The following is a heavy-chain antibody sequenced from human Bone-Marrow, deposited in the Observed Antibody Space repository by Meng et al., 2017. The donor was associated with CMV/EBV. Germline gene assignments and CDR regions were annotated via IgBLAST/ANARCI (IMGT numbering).Heavy chain of an antibody. CDR3: ARVRLVPGTDNYYYYYGMDV. Sequence: GGSLRLSCAASGFTFSSYSMNWVRQAPGKGLEWVSSISSSSSYIYYADSGKGRFTISRDTATNSLYLQMNSLRAEDTAVYYCARVRLVPGTDNYYYYYGMDVWGQGTTVTVSS. CDR2: ISSSSSYI. D-gene: IGHD2-2*01. CDR1: GFTFSSYS. J-gene: IGHJ6*02. V-gene: IGHV3-21*01.